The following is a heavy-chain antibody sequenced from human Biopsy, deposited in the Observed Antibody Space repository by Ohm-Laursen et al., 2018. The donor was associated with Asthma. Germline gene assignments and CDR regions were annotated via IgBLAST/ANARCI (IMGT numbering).Heavy chain of an antibody. CDR3: ARGYSGSDRIVYYYSGLEV. J-gene: IGHJ6*02. Sequence: ASVKVSCKASGYTFINNDINWVRQAAGQGLEWMGGLIPVLGTPDHAQMFEGRVTITADESTSTAYMELSSLSSEDTAVYYCARGYSGSDRIVYYYSGLEVWGQGTTVTVSS. V-gene: IGHV1-69*13. CDR1: GYTFINND. CDR2: LIPVLGTP. D-gene: IGHD5-12*01.